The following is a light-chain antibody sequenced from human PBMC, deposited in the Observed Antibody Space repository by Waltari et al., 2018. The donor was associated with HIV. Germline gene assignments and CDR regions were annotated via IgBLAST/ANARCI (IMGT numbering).Light chain of an antibody. CDR2: GVD. Sequence: QSALTQPRSVSGSPGQSVTISCTGTDSDVGGYNSVSLYQHPPVKAPKLIIYGVDKWPSGAPSRFSGSKSVNTPSLTISGLQAEDDADYYCCSYAGSPPYVFGTGTKVTVL. CDR3: CSYAGSPPYV. CDR1: DSDVGGYNS. V-gene: IGLV2-11*01. J-gene: IGLJ1*01.